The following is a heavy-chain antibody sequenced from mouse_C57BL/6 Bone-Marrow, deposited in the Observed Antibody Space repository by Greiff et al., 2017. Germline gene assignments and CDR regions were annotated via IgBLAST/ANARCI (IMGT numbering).Heavy chain of an antibody. Sequence: DVQLVESGGGLVQPGGSLSLSCAASGFTFTDYYMSWVRQPPGKALEWLGFIRNKANGYTTEYSASVKGRFTISRDNSQSILYLQMNALRAEDSATYYCARSYSLYGWAWFAYWGQGTLVTVSA. CDR3: ARSYSLYGWAWFAY. J-gene: IGHJ3*01. V-gene: IGHV7-3*01. CDR2: IRNKANGYTT. CDR1: GFTFTDYY. D-gene: IGHD2-2*01.